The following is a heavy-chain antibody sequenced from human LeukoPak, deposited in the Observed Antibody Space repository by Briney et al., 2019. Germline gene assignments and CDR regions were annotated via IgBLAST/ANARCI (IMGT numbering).Heavy chain of an antibody. Sequence: PSETLSLTCTVSGGSISSGSYYWSWIRQPAGKGLEWIEHIYTSGSTNYNPSLKSLLTISVDTSKNHFSLKLSSVTAADTAVYYCARERGILNWFDPWGQGTLVTVSS. CDR1: GGSISSGSYY. J-gene: IGHJ5*02. D-gene: IGHD3-3*02. CDR2: IYTSGST. V-gene: IGHV4-61*09. CDR3: ARERGILNWFDP.